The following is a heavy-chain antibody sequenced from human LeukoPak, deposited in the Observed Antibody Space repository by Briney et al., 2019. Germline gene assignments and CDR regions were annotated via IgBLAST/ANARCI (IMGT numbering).Heavy chain of an antibody. D-gene: IGHD6-13*01. V-gene: IGHV3-30*18. CDR1: GFTFRSYG. CDR3: AKDDSSSWLFDY. Sequence: RSLRLSCAASGFTFRSYGMHWVRQAPGKGLEWVALISFDGSNENYADSVKGRFTISRDNSKNTLYLQMNSLRAEDTAVYYCAKDDSSSWLFDYWGQGTLVTVSS. CDR2: ISFDGSNE. J-gene: IGHJ4*02.